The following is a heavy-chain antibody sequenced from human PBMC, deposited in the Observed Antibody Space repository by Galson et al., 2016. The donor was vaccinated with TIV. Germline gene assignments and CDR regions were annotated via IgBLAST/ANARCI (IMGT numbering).Heavy chain of an antibody. V-gene: IGHV1-2*04. Sequence: SVKVSCKASGYTFTGNYMHWVRQAPGQGLEWMGWINPKSGDTSYAQKFQDWVNMTRDMSISTVYMELSRLRSDDTAVYYCATIVYGSSALDVWGQGTTVTVSS. D-gene: IGHD4-17*01. CDR1: GYTFTGNY. J-gene: IGHJ6*02. CDR2: INPKSGDT. CDR3: ATIVYGSSALDV.